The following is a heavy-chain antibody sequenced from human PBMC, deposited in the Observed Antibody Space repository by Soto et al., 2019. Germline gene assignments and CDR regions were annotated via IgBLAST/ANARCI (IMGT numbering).Heavy chain of an antibody. J-gene: IGHJ6*03. Sequence: QVQLVESGGGVVQPGRSLRLSCAASGFTFSSYGMHWVRQAPGKGLEWVAVISYDGSNKYYADSVKGRFTISRDNSKNTLYLQMNSLRAEDTAVYYCAKSARGLGELSVHYYYYYMDVWGKGTTVTVSS. CDR2: ISYDGSNK. V-gene: IGHV3-30*18. D-gene: IGHD3-10*01. CDR1: GFTFSSYG. CDR3: AKSARGLGELSVHYYYYYMDV.